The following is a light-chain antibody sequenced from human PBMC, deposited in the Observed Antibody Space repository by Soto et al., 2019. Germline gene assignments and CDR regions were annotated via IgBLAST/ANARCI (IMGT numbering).Light chain of an antibody. J-gene: IGKJ4*01. CDR1: QDINKW. CDR2: TAS. V-gene: IGKV1-12*01. Sequence: DIQMTQSPSSVSASVGDRVTITCRASQDINKWLAWYQQKPGLAPNLVIYTASRLHGGGPSRFSGSASGTDFTLTISSLQPEDVETYSCQQGKSFPLTFGGGTKVDIK. CDR3: QQGKSFPLT.